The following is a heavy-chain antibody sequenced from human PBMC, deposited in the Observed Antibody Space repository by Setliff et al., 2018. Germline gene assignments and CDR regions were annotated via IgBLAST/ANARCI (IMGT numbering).Heavy chain of an antibody. V-gene: IGHV3-49*04. CDR1: GFTFSSYA. Sequence: GGSLRLSCAASGFTFSSYAMSWVRQAPGKGLEWVGFIRSKAYGGTTEYAASVKGRFTISRDDSKSIAYLQMSSLKPEDTAVYYCTTLVDLEWLFQLGGQGTLVTVSS. D-gene: IGHD3-3*01. J-gene: IGHJ4*02. CDR3: TTLVDLEWLFQL. CDR2: IRSKAYGGTT.